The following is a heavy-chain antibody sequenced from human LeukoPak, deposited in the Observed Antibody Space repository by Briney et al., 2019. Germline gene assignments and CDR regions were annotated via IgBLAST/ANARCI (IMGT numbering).Heavy chain of an antibody. J-gene: IGHJ4*02. CDR1: GYTFTSYG. D-gene: IGHD6-13*01. CDR3: AREGSSSWYEAPGFDY. Sequence: ASVKVSCKASGYTFTSYGISWVRQAPGQGLEWMGWISAYNGNTNYAQKLQGRVTMTTDTSTSTAYMGPRSLRSDDTAVYYCAREGSSSWYEAPGFDYWGQGTLVTVSS. V-gene: IGHV1-18*01. CDR2: ISAYNGNT.